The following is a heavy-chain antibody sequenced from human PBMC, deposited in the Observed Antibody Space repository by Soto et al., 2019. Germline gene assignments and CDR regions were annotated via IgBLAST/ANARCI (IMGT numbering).Heavy chain of an antibody. CDR3: ASYYGDYSGYYFDY. CDR1: GGSISSSSYY. V-gene: IGHV4-39*01. CDR2: IYYSGST. Sequence: QLQLQESGPGLVKPSETLSLTCTVSGGSISSSSYYWGWIRQPPGKGLEWIGSIYYSGSTYYNPSLKSRVTISVDTSKNQFSLKLSSVTAADTAVYYCASYYGDYSGYYFDYWGQGTLVTVSS. J-gene: IGHJ4*02. D-gene: IGHD4-17*01.